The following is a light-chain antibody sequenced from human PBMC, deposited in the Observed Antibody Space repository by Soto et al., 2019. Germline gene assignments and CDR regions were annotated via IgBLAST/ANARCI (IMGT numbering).Light chain of an antibody. CDR2: GAS. CDR1: QSVSSF. CDR3: QQYGSSGT. Sequence: VLTQSPVTLSLSPGEGATLSCRASQSVSSFLAWYQQKPGQAPRLLIYGASNRATGIPDRFSGSGSGTDFTLTISRLEPEDFAVYYCQQYGSSGTFGQGTKVDIK. J-gene: IGKJ1*01. V-gene: IGKV3-20*01.